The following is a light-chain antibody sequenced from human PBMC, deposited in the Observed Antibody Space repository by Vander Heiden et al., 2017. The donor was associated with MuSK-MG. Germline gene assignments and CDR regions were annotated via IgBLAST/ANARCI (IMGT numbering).Light chain of an antibody. CDR2: LGS. CDR3: MQALQTPFT. V-gene: IGKV2-28*01. Sequence: DIVMTQSPLSLSVTPGEPAPISCRSSQSLLHSNGYNYLDWYLQKPGQSPQLLIYLGSNRASGVPDRFSGSGSGTDFTLKISRVEAEDVGVYYCMQALQTPFTFGPGTKVDIK. J-gene: IGKJ3*01. CDR1: QSLLHSNGYNY.